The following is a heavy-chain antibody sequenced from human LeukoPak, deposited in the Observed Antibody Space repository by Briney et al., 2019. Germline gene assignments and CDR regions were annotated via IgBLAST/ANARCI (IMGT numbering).Heavy chain of an antibody. V-gene: IGHV4-34*01. CDR1: GGSFSGYY. D-gene: IGHD2-8*01. J-gene: IGHJ4*02. Sequence: SETLSLTCAVYGGSFSGYYWSWIRQPPGKGLEWIGEINHSGSTNYNPSLKSRVTISVDTSKNQFSLKLSSVTAADTAVYYCARDNGGYFDYWGQGTLVTVSS. CDR3: ARDNGGYFDY. CDR2: INHSGST.